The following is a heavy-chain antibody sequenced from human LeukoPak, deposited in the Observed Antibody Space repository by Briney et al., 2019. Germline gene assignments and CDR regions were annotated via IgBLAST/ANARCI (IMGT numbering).Heavy chain of an antibody. V-gene: IGHV4-39*01. J-gene: IGHJ4*02. CDR3: ARPDYGDFAWFGY. CDR1: GGSISSSTYY. D-gene: IGHD4-17*01. Sequence: PSETLSLTCTVSGGSISSSTYYWGWIRQPPGKGLEWIGSIYYSGSTYYNPSPKSRVTISVDTSKNQFSLKLSSVTAADTSVYYCARPDYGDFAWFGYWGQGTLVTVSS. CDR2: IYYSGST.